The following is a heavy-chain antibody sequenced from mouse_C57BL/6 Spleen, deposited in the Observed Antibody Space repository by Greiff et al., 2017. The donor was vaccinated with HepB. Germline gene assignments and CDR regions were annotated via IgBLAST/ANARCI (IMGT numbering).Heavy chain of an antibody. CDR1: GYTFTSYW. V-gene: IGHV1-59*01. Sequence: VQLQQPGAELVRPGTSVKLSCKASGYTFTSYWMHWVKQRPGQGLEWIGVIDPSDSYTNYNQKFKGKATLTVDTSSSTAYMQLSSLTSEDSAVYYCARRFYYGSSYVDYWGQGTTLTVSS. CDR3: ARRFYYGSSYVDY. CDR2: IDPSDSYT. J-gene: IGHJ2*01. D-gene: IGHD1-1*01.